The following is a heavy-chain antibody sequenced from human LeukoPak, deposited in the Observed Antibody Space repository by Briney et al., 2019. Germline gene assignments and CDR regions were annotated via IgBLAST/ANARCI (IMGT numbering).Heavy chain of an antibody. J-gene: IGHJ3*02. CDR3: ARGASYDLWNYGEQYAFDI. V-gene: IGHV3-21*01. CDR1: EFTFSSYN. CDR2: ISSSGSYI. D-gene: IGHD1-7*01. Sequence: PGGSLRLSCAASEFTFSSYNMNWVRQAPGKGLEWVSSISSSGSYIYYADSVKGRFTISRDNAKNSLYLQMNSLRAEDTAVYYCARGASYDLWNYGEQYAFDIWGQGTMVTVS.